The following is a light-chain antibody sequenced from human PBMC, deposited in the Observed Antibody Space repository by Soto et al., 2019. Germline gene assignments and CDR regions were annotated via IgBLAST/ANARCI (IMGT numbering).Light chain of an antibody. CDR3: QVWDSGRDHYV. CDR1: DIGSIS. CDR2: DDS. Sequence: SYELTQPPSVSGAPGQTARATCEGDDIGSISVNWYQLKQAQAPVLVVYDDSARPSEIPERFSGSNAGNAATLTISRVEAGDEADYYCQVWDSGRDHYVFGTGTKLTVL. V-gene: IGLV3-21*02. J-gene: IGLJ1*01.